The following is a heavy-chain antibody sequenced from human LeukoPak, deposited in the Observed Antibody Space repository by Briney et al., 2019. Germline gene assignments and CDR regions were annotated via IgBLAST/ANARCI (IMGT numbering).Heavy chain of an antibody. V-gene: IGHV1-18*01. Sequence: ASVKVSCKASGYTFTSYGISWVRQAPGQGLEWMGWISAYNGNTNYAQKLQGRVTMTTDTSTSTAYMELRSLRSDDTAVYYCARDILPRIAVVTAILDYWGQGTLVTVSS. CDR1: GYTFTSYG. CDR3: ARDILPRIAVVTAILDY. D-gene: IGHD2-21*02. J-gene: IGHJ4*02. CDR2: ISAYNGNT.